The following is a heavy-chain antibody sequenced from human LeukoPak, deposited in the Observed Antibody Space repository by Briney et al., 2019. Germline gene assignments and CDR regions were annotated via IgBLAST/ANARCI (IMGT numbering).Heavy chain of an antibody. V-gene: IGHV5-51*01. CDR1: EYSFSTYW. D-gene: IGHD3-10*01. CDR2: IYPADSDT. CDR3: ARAGLDFGFGQLDIDY. Sequence: GESLKISCKGSEYSFSTYWIGWVRQIPGKGLEWMGIIYPADSDTRYSPSFQGQVTISVDKSLSTAYLQWGSLKASDSAMYYCARAGLDFGFGQLDIDYWGQGTLVTVSS. J-gene: IGHJ4*02.